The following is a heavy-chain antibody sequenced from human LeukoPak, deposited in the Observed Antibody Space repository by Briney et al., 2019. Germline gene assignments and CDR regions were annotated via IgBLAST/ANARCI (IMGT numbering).Heavy chain of an antibody. Sequence: GGSLRLSCAASGFTFSSYSMNWVRQAPGKGLEWVSYISSSSSTIYYADSVKGRFTISRDNAKNSLYLQMNSLRAEDTAVYYCARSGTTSYYYCYMDVWGKGTTVTVSS. CDR2: ISSSSSTI. V-gene: IGHV3-48*01. CDR3: ARSGTTSYYYCYMDV. D-gene: IGHD1-7*01. J-gene: IGHJ6*03. CDR1: GFTFSSYS.